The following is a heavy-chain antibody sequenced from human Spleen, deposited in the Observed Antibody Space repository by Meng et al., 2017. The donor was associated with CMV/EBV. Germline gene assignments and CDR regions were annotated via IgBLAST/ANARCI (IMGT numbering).Heavy chain of an antibody. Sequence: ASVKVSCKASGYTFTRYEINWVRQASGQGPEWMGWMDPNTGDTDYAQQFQARVTMTRDTSISTAYMELSRLRSDDTAVYYCARDQSSYGMDVWGQGTTVTVSS. CDR1: GYTFTRYE. D-gene: IGHD3-10*01. CDR2: MDPNTGDT. V-gene: IGHV1-2*02. J-gene: IGHJ6*02. CDR3: ARDQSSYGMDV.